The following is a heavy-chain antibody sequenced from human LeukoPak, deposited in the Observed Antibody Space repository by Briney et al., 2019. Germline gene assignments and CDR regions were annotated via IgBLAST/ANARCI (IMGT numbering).Heavy chain of an antibody. Sequence: HAGGSLRLSCAASGFTFSNFRMGWVRQAPGKGLEWVANIKRGGSEKYYVDSVKGRFTISRDNAKNSLYLQMNSLRAEDTAVYYCARDYSYLHWGQGTLVTVSS. D-gene: IGHD5-18*01. CDR1: GFTFSNFR. V-gene: IGHV3-7*01. CDR3: ARDYSYLH. CDR2: IKRGGSEK. J-gene: IGHJ4*02.